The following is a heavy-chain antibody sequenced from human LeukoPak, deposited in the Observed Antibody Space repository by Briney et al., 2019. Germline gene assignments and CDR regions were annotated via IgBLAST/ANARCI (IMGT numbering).Heavy chain of an antibody. J-gene: IGHJ4*02. V-gene: IGHV4-34*01. D-gene: IGHD5-18*01. CDR3: ARGQKYRNGYTVTELGSGYFDY. CDR1: GGSLSGYY. Sequence: SETLSLTCAVYGGSLSGYYWSWIRQSPGKGLEWIGEINDSGSTNYNPSLKSRVTISVDTSKNQFSLKLTSVTAADTAVYYCARGQKYRNGYTVTELGSGYFDYWGQGTLVTVSS. CDR2: INDSGST.